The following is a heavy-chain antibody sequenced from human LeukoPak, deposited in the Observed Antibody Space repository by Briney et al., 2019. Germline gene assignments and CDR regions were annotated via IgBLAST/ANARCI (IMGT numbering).Heavy chain of an antibody. CDR1: GYTFTAYY. D-gene: IGHD3-16*01. CDR3: ARDRIMIMFGGVSWFDP. CDR2: INPKSGGT. J-gene: IGHJ5*02. Sequence: ASVTVSCKASGYTFTAYYMHWVRQAPGQGLEWMGWINPKSGGTNYAQKFRGRVTMTRDTSISTAYMELSRLRSDDTAVYYCARDRIMIMFGGVSWFDPWGQGTLVSVSS. V-gene: IGHV1-2*02.